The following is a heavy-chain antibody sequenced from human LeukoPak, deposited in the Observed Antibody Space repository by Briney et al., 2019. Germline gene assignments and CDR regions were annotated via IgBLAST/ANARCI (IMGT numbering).Heavy chain of an antibody. D-gene: IGHD6-6*01. CDR1: GYTFTHNN. CDR3: ARVRDYSNSPFNWFDA. J-gene: IGHJ5*02. V-gene: IGHV1-2*07. CDR2: INPNNPAT. Sequence: ASGKVSCKASGYTFTHNNLHWGRPAPGQGIGWMGWINPNNPATHSSHKFQGRVTMTSDWSISTVYLEVNRLKPDDTAVYFCARVRDYSNSPFNWFDAWGQGTLVIVSS.